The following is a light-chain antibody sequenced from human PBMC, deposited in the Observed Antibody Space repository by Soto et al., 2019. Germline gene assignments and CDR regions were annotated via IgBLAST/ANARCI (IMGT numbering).Light chain of an antibody. CDR2: DVS. CDR1: SSDVGAYNY. CDR3: NSYTTSSTYV. J-gene: IGLJ1*01. V-gene: IGLV2-14*03. Sequence: QSVLTQPASVSGSPGQSIAISCTGTSSDVGAYNYVSWYQQHPGKAPKLMIYDVSSRPSGVSNRFSGSKSGNTASLTISGLQAEDEADYYCNSYTTSSTYVFGTGTKVTV.